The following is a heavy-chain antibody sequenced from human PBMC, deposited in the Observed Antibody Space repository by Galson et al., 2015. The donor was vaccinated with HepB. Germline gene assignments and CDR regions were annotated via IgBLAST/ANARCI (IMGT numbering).Heavy chain of an antibody. D-gene: IGHD3-3*01. CDR2: IIPIFGTA. J-gene: IGHJ4*02. CDR3: ARGLRGDFWSGYYIFDY. V-gene: IGHV1-69*13. Sequence: SVKVSCKASGGTFSSYAISWVRQAPGQGLERMGGIIPIFGTANYAQKFQGRVTITADESTSTAYMELSSLRSEDTAVYYCARGLRGDFWSGYYIFDYWGQGTLVTVSS. CDR1: GGTFSSYA.